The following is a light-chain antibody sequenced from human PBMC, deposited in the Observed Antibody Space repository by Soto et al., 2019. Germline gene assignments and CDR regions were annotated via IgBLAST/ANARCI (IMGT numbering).Light chain of an antibody. CDR1: KTTGTW. CDR3: QRYTTYSWT. Sequence: DFQLTQSPSTVSASVGDRVTITCRTSKTTGTWMAWYQQKPGKAPKLLTYDASRLETGIPSRFRGSGVGAEYALTNASLHHDDFETYYRQRYTTYSWTFGQGTKVEVK. CDR2: DAS. V-gene: IGKV1-5*01. J-gene: IGKJ1*01.